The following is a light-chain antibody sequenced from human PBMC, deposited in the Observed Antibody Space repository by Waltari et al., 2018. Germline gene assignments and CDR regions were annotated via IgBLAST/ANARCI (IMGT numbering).Light chain of an antibody. J-gene: IGLJ3*02. CDR2: VNSDGSH. CDR3: QTGGHGTWV. Sequence: QLVLTQSPSASASLGASVKLTCTLSSGHSTNVLARLQKRPEKGPRYLMKVNSDGSHNKGDEIPDRFSGSSAGAERYLTISSLQSEDEADYYCQTGGHGTWVFGGGTKLTVL. CDR1: SGHSTNV. V-gene: IGLV4-69*01.